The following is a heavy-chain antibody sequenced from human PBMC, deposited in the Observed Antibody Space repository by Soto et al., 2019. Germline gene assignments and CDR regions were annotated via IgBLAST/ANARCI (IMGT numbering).Heavy chain of an antibody. D-gene: IGHD2-15*01. Sequence: QVQLVQSGAEVKKPGASVKVSCKASGYTFTSYDINWVRQATGQGLEWMGWMNPNSGNTGYAQKFQGRVTMTRNISITTAYMELSSLRSEDTAIYYCNRGSCSGGSCHWFDPWGQGTLVTVSS. CDR1: GYTFTSYD. CDR3: NRGSCSGGSCHWFDP. CDR2: MNPNSGNT. V-gene: IGHV1-8*01. J-gene: IGHJ5*02.